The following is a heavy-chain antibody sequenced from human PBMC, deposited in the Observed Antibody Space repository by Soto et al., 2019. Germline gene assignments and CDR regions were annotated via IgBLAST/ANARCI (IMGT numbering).Heavy chain of an antibody. J-gene: IGHJ4*02. CDR3: ARAPSYSSSWSSDY. V-gene: IGHV3-48*03. Sequence: GGSLRLSCAASGFTFSSYEMNWVRQAPGKGLEWVSYISSSGSTIYYAESVKGRFTISRDNAKNSLYLQMNSLRAEDTAVYYCARAPSYSSSWSSDYWGQGTLVTVSS. CDR2: ISSSGSTI. CDR1: GFTFSSYE. D-gene: IGHD6-13*01.